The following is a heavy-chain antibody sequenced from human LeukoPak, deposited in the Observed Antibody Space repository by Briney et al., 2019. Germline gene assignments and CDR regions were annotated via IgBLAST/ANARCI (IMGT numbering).Heavy chain of an antibody. Sequence: GGSLRLSCAASGFTFSSYAMHWVRQAPGEGLEHVSSITSDGGTTYYASSVRGRFTISRDNSKNMLYLQMGSLRDEDMSVYYCARDEAGYSSEWGQGTPVTVSS. D-gene: IGHD6-19*01. V-gene: IGHV3-64*01. CDR2: ITSDGGTT. CDR3: ARDEAGYSSE. CDR1: GFTFSSYA. J-gene: IGHJ1*01.